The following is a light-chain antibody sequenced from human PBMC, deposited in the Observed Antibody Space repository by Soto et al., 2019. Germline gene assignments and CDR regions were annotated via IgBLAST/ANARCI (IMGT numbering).Light chain of an antibody. CDR1: QSVSSN. CDR2: GAS. J-gene: IGKJ1*01. Sequence: EIVMTQSPATRSVSPGERATLSCRASQSVSSNLAWYQQKPGQAPSLLIYGASTRATGIPARFSGSGSGTEFTLTIGSLQSEDFAVYYCQQYNNWPRTFGQGTKVEIK. V-gene: IGKV3-15*01. CDR3: QQYNNWPRT.